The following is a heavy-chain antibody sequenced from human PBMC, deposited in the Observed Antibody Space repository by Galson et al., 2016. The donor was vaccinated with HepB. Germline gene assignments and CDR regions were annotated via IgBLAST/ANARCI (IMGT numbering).Heavy chain of an antibody. CDR2: ISYDGSRK. J-gene: IGHJ4*02. CDR3: AKEIPGGESTASPFDY. V-gene: IGHV3-30*18. CDR1: GFTFSRYG. Sequence: SLRLSCAASGFTFSRYGMLWVRQAPGKGLQWVALISYDGSRKYYADSVKGRFTISRDNSKNTLYLQLNSLRAADTAIYYCAKEIPGGESTASPFDYWGQGTLLTVSS. D-gene: IGHD3-10*01.